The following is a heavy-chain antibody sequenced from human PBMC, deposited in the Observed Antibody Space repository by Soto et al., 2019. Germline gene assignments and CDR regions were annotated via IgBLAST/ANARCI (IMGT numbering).Heavy chain of an antibody. CDR2: ISSSSSYI. CDR3: ASTVLMVYATPHGHDAFDI. V-gene: IGHV3-21*01. Sequence: GGSLRLSCAASGFTFSSYSMNWVRQAPGKGLEWVSSISSSSSYIYYADSVKGRFTISRDNAKNSLYLQMNSLRAEDTAVYSCASTVLMVYATPHGHDAFDIWGQGTMVTVSS. CDR1: GFTFSSYS. D-gene: IGHD2-8*01. J-gene: IGHJ3*02.